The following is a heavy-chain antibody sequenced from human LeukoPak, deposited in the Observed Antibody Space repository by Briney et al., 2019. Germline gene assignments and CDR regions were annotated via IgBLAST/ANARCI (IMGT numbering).Heavy chain of an antibody. CDR2: INHSGST. J-gene: IGHJ4*02. CDR1: GGSFSGYY. Sequence: SETLSLTCAVYGGSFSGYYWSWIRQPPGKGLEWSGEINHSGSTNYNPSLKSRVTISVDTSKNQFSLKLSSVTAADTAVYYCARGRLGADYWGQGTLVTVSS. CDR3: ARGRLGADY. D-gene: IGHD3-16*01. V-gene: IGHV4-34*01.